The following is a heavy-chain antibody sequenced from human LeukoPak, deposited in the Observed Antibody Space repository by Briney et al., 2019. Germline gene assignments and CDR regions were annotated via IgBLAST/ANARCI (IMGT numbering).Heavy chain of an antibody. CDR1: GGSVSSGSYY. Sequence: TSETLSLTCTVSGGSVSSGSYYWSWIRQPPGKGLEWIGYIYYSGSTNYNPSLKSRVTISVDTSKNQFSPKLSSVTAADTAVYYCARDFSGSPSEDDGMDVWGKGTTVTVSS. D-gene: IGHD5-12*01. V-gene: IGHV4-61*01. CDR2: IYYSGST. J-gene: IGHJ6*04. CDR3: ARDFSGSPSEDDGMDV.